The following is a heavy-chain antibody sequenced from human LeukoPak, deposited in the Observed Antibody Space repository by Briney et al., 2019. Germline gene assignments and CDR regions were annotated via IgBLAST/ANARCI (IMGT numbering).Heavy chain of an antibody. D-gene: IGHD3-22*01. CDR1: GFTFSRYW. J-gene: IGHJ4*02. Sequence: GGSLRLSCAASGFTFSRYWMHWVRQAPGKGLMWVSRISPDGSTTLYADSVKGRFTISRDNAKNTLYLQMNSLRAEDTAVYYCASDRSLIASLYYFDNWGQGTLVTVFS. V-gene: IGHV3-74*03. CDR3: ASDRSLIASLYYFDN. CDR2: ISPDGSTT.